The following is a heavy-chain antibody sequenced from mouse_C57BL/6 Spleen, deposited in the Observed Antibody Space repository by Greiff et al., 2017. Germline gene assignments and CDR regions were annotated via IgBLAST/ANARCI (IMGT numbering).Heavy chain of an antibody. D-gene: IGHD4-1*01. V-gene: IGHV1-82*01. Sequence: QVQLQQSGPELVKPGASVKISCKASGYAFSSSWMNWVKQRPGKGLEWIGRIYPGDGDTNYNGKFKGKATLTADKSSSTAYMQLSSLTSEDSAVYFCARLTGTRAMDDWGQGTSVTVSS. CDR3: ARLTGTRAMDD. J-gene: IGHJ4*01. CDR2: IYPGDGDT. CDR1: GYAFSSSW.